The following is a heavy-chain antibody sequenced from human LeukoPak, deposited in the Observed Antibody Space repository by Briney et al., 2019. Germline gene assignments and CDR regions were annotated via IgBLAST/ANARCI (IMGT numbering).Heavy chain of an antibody. D-gene: IGHD6-19*01. CDR2: ISYDGSNK. V-gene: IGHV3-30*18. Sequence: GGSLRLSCAASGFTFSSYAMHWVRQAPGKGLEWVAVISYDGSNKYYADSVKGRFTISRDNSKNTLYLQMNSLRAEDTAVYYCAKPLIAVAGIFDYWGQGTLVTVSS. J-gene: IGHJ4*02. CDR1: GFTFSSYA. CDR3: AKPLIAVAGIFDY.